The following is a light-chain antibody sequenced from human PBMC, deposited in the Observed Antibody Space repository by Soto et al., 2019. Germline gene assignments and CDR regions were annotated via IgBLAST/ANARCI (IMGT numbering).Light chain of an antibody. Sequence: QSALTQPASVSGSPGQSITISCTGTSSDVGAYTYVSWYQQHPGKDPKLMMFEVSARPSGVSNRFSGSKSGNTASLTISGLQAEDEADYYCSSYPTSNTLVFGGGTKLTVL. J-gene: IGLJ2*01. V-gene: IGLV2-14*01. CDR1: SSDVGAYTY. CDR2: EVS. CDR3: SSYPTSNTLV.